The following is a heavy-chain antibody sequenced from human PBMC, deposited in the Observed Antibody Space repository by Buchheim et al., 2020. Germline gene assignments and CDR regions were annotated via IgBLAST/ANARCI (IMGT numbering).Heavy chain of an antibody. Sequence: QVQLVQSGAEVKKPGASVKVSCKASGYTFTSYDINWVRQATGQGLEWMGWMNPNSGNTGYAQKFQGRVTMTRNTSISTAYMELSSLGSEDTAVYYCCIWFGESPVEYYYGMDVWGQGTT. J-gene: IGHJ6*02. CDR2: MNPNSGNT. CDR3: CIWFGESPVEYYYGMDV. D-gene: IGHD3-10*01. CDR1: GYTFTSYD. V-gene: IGHV1-8*01.